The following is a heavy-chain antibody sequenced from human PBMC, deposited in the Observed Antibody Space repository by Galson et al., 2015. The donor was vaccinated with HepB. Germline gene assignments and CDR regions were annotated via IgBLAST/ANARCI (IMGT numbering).Heavy chain of an antibody. D-gene: IGHD6-19*01. CDR2: IKQDGSEK. J-gene: IGHJ5*02. V-gene: IGHV3-7*03. CDR1: GFTFSSYW. CDR3: ARDSEEYSSGWYCWFDP. Sequence: SLRLSCAASGFTFSSYWMSWVRQAPGKGLEWVANIKQDGSEKYYVDSVKGRFTISRDNAKNSLYLQMNSLRAEDTAVYYCARDSEEYSSGWYCWFDPWGQGTLVTVSS.